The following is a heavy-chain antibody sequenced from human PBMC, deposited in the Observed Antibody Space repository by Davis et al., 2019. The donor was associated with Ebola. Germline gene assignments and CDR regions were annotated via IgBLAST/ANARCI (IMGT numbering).Heavy chain of an antibody. D-gene: IGHD3-3*01. CDR2: IYSRCST. J-gene: IGHJ6*02. V-gene: IGHV3-53*01. CDR3: ARDGLKYYDFWSGNPYGMDV. CDR1: GFTVSRNY. Sequence: GESLKLSCAASGFTVSRNYMSWVRQAPGKGLEWVSVIYSRCSTYYADSVKGRFTIPRDNSKNTLYLQMNSLRAEDTAVYYCARDGLKYYDFWSGNPYGMDVWGQGTTVTVSS.